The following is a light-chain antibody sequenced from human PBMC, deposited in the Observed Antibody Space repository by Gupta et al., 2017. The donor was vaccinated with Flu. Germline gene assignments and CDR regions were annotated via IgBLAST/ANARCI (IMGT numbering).Light chain of an antibody. CDR3: QQLICRS. V-gene: IGKV1-9*01. J-gene: IGKJ2*03. CDR2: AAS. CDR1: QGISSY. Sequence: DIQLTQSPSFLSASVGDRVTITCRASQGISSYLAWYQQKPGKAPKLLIYAASTLQSGVPSRFSGSGSGTEFTLTISSLQPEDFATYYGQQLICRSFGQGTKLEIK.